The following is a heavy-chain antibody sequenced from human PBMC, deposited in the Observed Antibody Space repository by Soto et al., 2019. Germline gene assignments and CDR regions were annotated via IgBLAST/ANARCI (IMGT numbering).Heavy chain of an antibody. Sequence: EVQLVESGGGLVQPGRSLRLSCAASGFTFDDYAMHWVRQAPGKGLEWVSGISWNSGSIGYADSVKGRFTISRDNAKNSLYLQMSSLRAEDTALYYCAKDRRGWNSHFDYWGQGTLVTVSS. CDR3: AKDRRGWNSHFDY. CDR1: GFTFDDYA. D-gene: IGHD1-7*01. CDR2: ISWNSGSI. V-gene: IGHV3-9*01. J-gene: IGHJ4*02.